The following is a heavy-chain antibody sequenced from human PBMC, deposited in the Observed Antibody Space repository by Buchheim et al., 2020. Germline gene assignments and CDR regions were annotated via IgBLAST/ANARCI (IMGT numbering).Heavy chain of an antibody. CDR1: GFIFSDYY. Sequence: QVHLVESGGGLVKPGESLRLSCAASGFIFSDYYMSWIRQAPGKGLEWVSYISASGATRHYADSVKGRFTISRDNAKNSLHLQMNSLTAGDTAVYYCAKGRVATDFDYWGQRTL. CDR2: ISASGATR. J-gene: IGHJ4*02. CDR3: AKGRVATDFDY. D-gene: IGHD5-12*01. V-gene: IGHV3-11*01.